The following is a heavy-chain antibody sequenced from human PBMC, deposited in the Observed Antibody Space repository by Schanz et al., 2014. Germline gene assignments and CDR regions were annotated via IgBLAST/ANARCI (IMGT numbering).Heavy chain of an antibody. V-gene: IGHV3-15*01. CDR2: IKSRSDGGTT. CDR1: GFTFSNAW. D-gene: IGHD3-10*01. CDR3: STTPNFYASGTYSWFDP. J-gene: IGHJ5*02. Sequence: EAQVVESGGGLVKPGGSLRLSCVASGFTFSNAWMNWVRQGPGNRLEWAGRIKSRSDGGTTDYAAPVKGRFIISRDDSRNTLYLHMSGLKTEDTAVYYCSTTPNFYASGTYSWFDPWGQGTRVTVSS.